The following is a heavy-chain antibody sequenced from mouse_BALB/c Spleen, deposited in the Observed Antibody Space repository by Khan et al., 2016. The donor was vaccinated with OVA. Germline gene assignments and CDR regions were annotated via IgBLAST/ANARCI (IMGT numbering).Heavy chain of an antibody. Sequence: EVKLEESGGGLVQPGRSMKLSCAASGFTFSDAWMYWVRQSPEKGLEWVAEIRSKAINHATYYAESVRGRFTISRDDSKSSVYLQMTNLRPEDTDSYYCTPNYVRYYYSMDYWGQGTSVTVSS. D-gene: IGHD1-1*01. CDR3: TPNYVRYYYSMDY. CDR1: GFTFSDAW. CDR2: IRSKAINHAT. V-gene: IGHV6-6*01. J-gene: IGHJ4*01.